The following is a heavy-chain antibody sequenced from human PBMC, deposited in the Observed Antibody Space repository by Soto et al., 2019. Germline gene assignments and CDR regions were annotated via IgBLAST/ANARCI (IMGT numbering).Heavy chain of an antibody. CDR1: GYTFTSYD. CDR2: MNPNSGNT. D-gene: IGHD4-17*01. V-gene: IGHV1-8*01. CDR3: ARGIKYGAYSRWFDP. Sequence: ASVKVSCKATGYTFTSYDINWVRQATGQGLEYLGWMNPNSGNTAYVQKFQGRVTMTWDTSITTAYMELSSLRSEDTAVYFCARGIKYGAYSRWFDPWGQGTLVTVSS. J-gene: IGHJ5*02.